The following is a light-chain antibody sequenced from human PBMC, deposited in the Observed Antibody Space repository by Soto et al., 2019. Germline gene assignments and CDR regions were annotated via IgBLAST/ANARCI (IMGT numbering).Light chain of an antibody. CDR3: SLYLPACPSL. Sequence: QSVLTQPPSMSGSPGQSVTISSTGTSSDLASYNRVSWYQRPPGTGPKLVIYEVSNRPSGIPDRFSGSKSGNTASLTISGLQAEDEDGYYCSLYLPACPSLCGTGPNSTVL. J-gene: IGLJ1*01. CDR1: SSDLASYNR. CDR2: EVS. V-gene: IGLV2-18*01.